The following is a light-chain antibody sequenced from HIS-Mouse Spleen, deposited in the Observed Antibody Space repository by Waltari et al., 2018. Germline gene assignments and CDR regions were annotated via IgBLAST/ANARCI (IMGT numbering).Light chain of an antibody. CDR2: EVS. V-gene: IGLV2-14*01. CDR1: SSYRGGYNY. Sequence: QSALTQPASVSGSPGQSITISCTGTSSYRGGYNYFPWYQQHPGKAPKLMIYEVSNRPSGVSNSFSGSKSGNTASLTISGLQAEDEADYYCSSYTSSSTVFGGGTKLTVL. CDR3: SSYTSSSTV. J-gene: IGLJ2*01.